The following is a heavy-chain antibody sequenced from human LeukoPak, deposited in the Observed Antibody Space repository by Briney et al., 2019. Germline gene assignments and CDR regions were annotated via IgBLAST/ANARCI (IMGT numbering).Heavy chain of an antibody. CDR3: ARDLGYYDSSDAFDI. D-gene: IGHD3-22*01. V-gene: IGHV3-48*01. J-gene: IGHJ3*02. Sequence: PGGSLRLSCAASGFTFSSYSMTWVRQAPGKGLEWVSYISSSSSTIYYADSVKGRFTISRDNAKNSLYLQMNSLRAEDTAVYYCARDLGYYDSSDAFDIWGQGTMVTVSS. CDR1: GFTFSSYS. CDR2: ISSSSSTI.